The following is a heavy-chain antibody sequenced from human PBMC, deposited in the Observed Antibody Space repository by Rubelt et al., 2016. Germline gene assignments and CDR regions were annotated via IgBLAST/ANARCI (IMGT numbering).Heavy chain of an antibody. CDR2: IYWNDDR. CDR1: GFSLSTNGVG. Sequence: QITLKESGPTLVKPTQTLTLTCTFSGFSLSTNGVGVAWIRQPPGKPLEWLALIYWNDDRRYSPSLKSRLTITKDTSKNQVLLTMTNMDPVDTATYYWAHTGVDPTVVTWYFDRWGRGILVTVSP. D-gene: IGHD4-23*01. CDR3: AHTGVDPTVVTWYFDR. J-gene: IGHJ2*01. V-gene: IGHV2-5*01.